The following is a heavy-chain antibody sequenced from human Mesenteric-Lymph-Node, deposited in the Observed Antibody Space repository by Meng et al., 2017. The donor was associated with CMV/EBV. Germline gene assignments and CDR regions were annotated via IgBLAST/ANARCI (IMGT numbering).Heavy chain of an antibody. D-gene: IGHD6-6*01. Sequence: GGSLRLSCAASGFTFSSYSMNWVRQAPGKGLEWVSSISSSSSYIYYADSVKGRFTISRDNAKNSLYLQMNSLRAEDTAVYYCARRVAARPDLDYWGQGTLVTVSS. V-gene: IGHV3-21*01. CDR3: ARRVAARPDLDY. CDR1: GFTFSSYS. CDR2: ISSSSSYI. J-gene: IGHJ4*02.